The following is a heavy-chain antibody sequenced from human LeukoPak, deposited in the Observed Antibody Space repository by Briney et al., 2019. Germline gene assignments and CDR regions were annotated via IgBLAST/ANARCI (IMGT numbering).Heavy chain of an antibody. V-gene: IGHV3-74*01. Sequence: GGSLRLSCAASGFTFSNYWMHWVRQAPGKGMVWVSRINSDGSSTSNADSVKGRFTISRDNAKNTLYLQMKSLRAEDTAVYYCASGYSYGYVDYWGQGTLVTVSS. D-gene: IGHD5-18*01. CDR2: INSDGSST. J-gene: IGHJ4*02. CDR3: ASGYSYGYVDY. CDR1: GFTFSNYW.